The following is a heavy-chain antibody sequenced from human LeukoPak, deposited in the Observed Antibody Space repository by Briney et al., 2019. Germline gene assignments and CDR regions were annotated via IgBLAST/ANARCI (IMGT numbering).Heavy chain of an antibody. Sequence: GGSLRLSCAASGFTFSSYEMNWVRQAPGKGLECVSYISSSGSTIYYADSVKGRFTISRDNAKNSLYLQMNSLRAEDTAVYYCARDHKGYYYYGMDVWGQGTTVTVSS. CDR3: ARDHKGYYYYGMDV. J-gene: IGHJ6*02. CDR1: GFTFSSYE. V-gene: IGHV3-48*03. CDR2: ISSSGSTI. D-gene: IGHD3-22*01.